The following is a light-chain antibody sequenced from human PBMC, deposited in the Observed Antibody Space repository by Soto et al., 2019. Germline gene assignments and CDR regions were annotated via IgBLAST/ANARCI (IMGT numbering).Light chain of an antibody. CDR2: AAS. Sequence: DLQMTQAPSSVSASVGDRVTITCRASQAINNRVAWVQQRPGRAPKYLIQAASILQSGFPSRLSATGSGTDFTLTIDSLQPEDFASYYCLQVKNFPRTFGQGTKLEIK. CDR1: QAINNR. J-gene: IGKJ1*01. CDR3: LQVKNFPRT. V-gene: IGKV1-12*01.